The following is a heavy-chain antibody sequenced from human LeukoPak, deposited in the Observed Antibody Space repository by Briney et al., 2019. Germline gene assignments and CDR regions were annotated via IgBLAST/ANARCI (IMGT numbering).Heavy chain of an antibody. J-gene: IGHJ6*02. CDR1: GFTFSSYG. Sequence: GGSLRLSCAASGFTFSSYGMHWVRQAPGKGLEWVAVIWYDGSNKYYADSVKGRFTISRDNSKNTLYLQMNSLRAEDTAVYYCARDVEWNRGTGHSSSWPVYGMDVWGQGTTVTVSS. CDR3: ARDVEWNRGTGHSSSWPVYGMDV. D-gene: IGHD6-13*01. V-gene: IGHV3-33*01. CDR2: IWYDGSNK.